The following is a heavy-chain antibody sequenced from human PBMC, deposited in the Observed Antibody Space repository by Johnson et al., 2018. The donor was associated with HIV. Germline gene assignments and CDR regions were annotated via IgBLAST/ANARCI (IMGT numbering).Heavy chain of an antibody. CDR3: ARGIDGSENKCDAIEI. V-gene: IGHV3-30*19. J-gene: IGHJ3*02. D-gene: IGHD5-24*01. Sequence: QVQLVESGGGVVQPGGSLRLSCAASGFTFASYAMHWVRQAPGKGLEWVAVIPYDGSNKYYADSVKGRFTMFRDNSKNTLYLQMNSLRGEDTAVYYCARGIDGSENKCDAIEIWGYARMVTFSS. CDR2: IPYDGSNK. CDR1: GFTFASYA.